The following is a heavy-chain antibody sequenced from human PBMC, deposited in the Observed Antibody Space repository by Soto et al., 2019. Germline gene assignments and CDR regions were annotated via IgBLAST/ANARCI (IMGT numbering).Heavy chain of an antibody. CDR3: ARRIKPGSYDEVWFDP. CDR2: IIPIFGTA. D-gene: IGHD1-26*01. J-gene: IGHJ5*02. CDR1: GGTFSSYA. Sequence: QVQLVQSGAEVKKPGSSVKVSCKASGGTFSSYAISGVRQAPGQGLEWRGGIIPIFGTANYAQKFQGRVTITADESTSTAYMELSSLRSEDTAVYYCARRIKPGSYDEVWFDPWGQGTLVTVSS. V-gene: IGHV1-69*01.